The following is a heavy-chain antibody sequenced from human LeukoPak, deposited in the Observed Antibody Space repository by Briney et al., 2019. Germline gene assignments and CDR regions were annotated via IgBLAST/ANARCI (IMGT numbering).Heavy chain of an antibody. V-gene: IGHV3-48*01. CDR3: ARDPRPEPRPYDFDY. J-gene: IGHJ4*02. CDR2: ISSSGSNI. Sequence: EPGGSLRLSCSASGFTFNSYSMNWVRQAPGKGLEWLSYISSSGSNIYYADSVKGRFTISRDNAKKSLFLQLNSLRPQDTGIYYCARDPRPEPRPYDFDYWGQGTLVTVSS. CDR1: GFTFNSYS. D-gene: IGHD6-6*01.